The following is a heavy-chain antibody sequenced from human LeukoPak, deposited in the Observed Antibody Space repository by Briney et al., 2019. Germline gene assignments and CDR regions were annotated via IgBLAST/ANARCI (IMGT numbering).Heavy chain of an antibody. D-gene: IGHD6-13*01. V-gene: IGHV4-39*07. CDR2: INHSGST. Sequence: PSETLSLTCTVSGGSISSSSYYWSWIRQPPGKGLEWIGEINHSGSTNYNPSLKSRVTISVDTSKNQFSLKLSSVTAADTAVYYCARDLYSSPFDYWGQGTLVTVSS. J-gene: IGHJ4*02. CDR1: GGSISSSSYY. CDR3: ARDLYSSPFDY.